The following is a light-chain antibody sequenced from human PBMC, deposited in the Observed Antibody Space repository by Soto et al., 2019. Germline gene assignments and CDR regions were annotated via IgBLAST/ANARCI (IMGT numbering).Light chain of an antibody. CDR2: KAS. Sequence: DILVPQSTPTLSASVGDRVTITCRASQSIRRWLAWYQQKPGKAPKLLIYKASTLKSGVPSRFSGSGSGTEFTLTISSLQPDDFATYYCQHYNSYSEAFGQGTKVDIK. CDR3: QHYNSYSEA. J-gene: IGKJ1*01. V-gene: IGKV1-5*03. CDR1: QSIRRW.